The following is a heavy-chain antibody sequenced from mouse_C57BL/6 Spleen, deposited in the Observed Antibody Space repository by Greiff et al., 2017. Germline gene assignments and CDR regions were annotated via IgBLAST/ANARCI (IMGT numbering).Heavy chain of an antibody. CDR1: GYTFTSYT. CDR2: INPSSGYT. Sequence: VKLQQSGAELARPGASVKMSCKASGYTFTSYTMHWVKQRPGQGLEWIGYINPSSGYTKYNQKLKDKSTLTAEQSYSTYYMQLSSLTSADSAVTSCLICYCGSSTAWFAYWGQGTLVTVSA. J-gene: IGHJ3*01. CDR3: LICYCGSSTAWFAY. D-gene: IGHD1-1*01. V-gene: IGHV1-4*01.